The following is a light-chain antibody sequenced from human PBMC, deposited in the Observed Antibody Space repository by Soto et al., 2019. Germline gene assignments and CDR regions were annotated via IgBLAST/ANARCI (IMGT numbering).Light chain of an antibody. J-gene: IGLJ1*01. Sequence: QSVLTQPRSVSGSPGQSVTISCTGTSSDVGGYNYVSWYLQHPGKAPKVMIYDVSKRPSGVPDRFSGSKSGNTASLTISGLQVEDEAEYFCFSFTTTSTHVFGTGTKVTVL. V-gene: IGLV2-11*01. CDR2: DVS. CDR3: FSFTTTSTHV. CDR1: SSDVGGYNY.